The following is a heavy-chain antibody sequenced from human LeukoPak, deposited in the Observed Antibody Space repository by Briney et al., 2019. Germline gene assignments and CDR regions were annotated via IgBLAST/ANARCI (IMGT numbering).Heavy chain of an antibody. CDR3: ARDDVATGTPFNWFDP. CDR2: FDPEDGET. D-gene: IGHD1-1*01. J-gene: IGHJ5*02. Sequence: ASVKVSCKVSGYTLTELSMHWVRQAPGKGLEWMGGFDPEDGETIYAQKFQGRVTITADESTSTAYMELSSLRSEDTAVYYCARDDVATGTPFNWFDPWGQGTLVTVSS. V-gene: IGHV1-24*01. CDR1: GYTLTELS.